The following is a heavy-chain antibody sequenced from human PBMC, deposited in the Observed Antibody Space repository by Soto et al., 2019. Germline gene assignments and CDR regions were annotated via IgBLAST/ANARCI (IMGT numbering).Heavy chain of an antibody. CDR2: INAGNGNT. J-gene: IGHJ4*02. CDR1: GYTFTSYA. D-gene: IGHD2-15*01. CDR3: ARDLGGWPDY. V-gene: IGHV1-3*01. Sequence: EASVKVSCKASGYTFTSYAMHWVRQAPGQRLEWMGWINAGNGNTKNSQKFQGRVTITRDTSASTAYMELSSLRSEDTAVYYCARDLGGWPDYWGQGTQVTVPS.